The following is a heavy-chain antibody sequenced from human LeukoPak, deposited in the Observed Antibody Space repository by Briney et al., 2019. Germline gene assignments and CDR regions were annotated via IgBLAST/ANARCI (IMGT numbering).Heavy chain of an antibody. Sequence: GGSLRLSCAASGFTFSSYWMSWVRQAPGKGLEWVANIKQDGSEKYYVDSVKGRFTISRDNAKNSLYLQMNSLRAEDTAVYYCARVDYYDSSGYYYYYYGMDVWGQGTTVTVSS. CDR3: ARVDYYDSSGYYYYYYGMDV. D-gene: IGHD3-22*01. V-gene: IGHV3-7*01. CDR1: GFTFSSYW. CDR2: IKQDGSEK. J-gene: IGHJ6*02.